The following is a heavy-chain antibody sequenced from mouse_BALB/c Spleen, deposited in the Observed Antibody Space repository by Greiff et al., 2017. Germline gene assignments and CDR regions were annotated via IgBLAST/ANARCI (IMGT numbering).Heavy chain of an antibody. V-gene: IGHV5-9-4*01. CDR2: ISSGGSYT. CDR1: GFTFSSYA. D-gene: IGHD1-1*01. Sequence: EVKLVESGGGLVKPGGSLKLSCAASGFTFSSYAMSWVRQSPEKRLEWVAEISSGGSYTYYPDTVTGRFTISRDNAKNTLYLEMSSLRSEDTAMYYCAREGYGSSDYAMDYWGQGTSVTVSS. CDR3: AREGYGSSDYAMDY. J-gene: IGHJ4*01.